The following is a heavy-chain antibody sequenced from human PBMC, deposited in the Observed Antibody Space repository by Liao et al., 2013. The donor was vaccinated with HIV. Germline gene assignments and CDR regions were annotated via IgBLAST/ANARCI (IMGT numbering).Heavy chain of an antibody. CDR2: IYTNGNT. CDR1: GGSLNNFY. D-gene: IGHD5-18*01. Sequence: QVQLQESGPGLVKPSETLSLSCTVSGGSLNNFYWNWIRQPAGKGLEWIGRIYTNGNTNYNPSLKSRVTMSVDTSKNQFSLRLTSVTAADTAVYYCARESTSYTYGYVAFDPWGQGTQVTVSS. CDR3: ARESTSYTYGYVAFDP. V-gene: IGHV4-4*07. J-gene: IGHJ5*02.